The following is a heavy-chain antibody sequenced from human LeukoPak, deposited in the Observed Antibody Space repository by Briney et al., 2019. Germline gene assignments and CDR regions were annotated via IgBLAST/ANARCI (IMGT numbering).Heavy chain of an antibody. CDR1: GGSFSGYY. CDR2: INHSGST. CDR3: ARSRSYLYYYDSSGYYRY. V-gene: IGHV4-34*01. D-gene: IGHD3-22*01. J-gene: IGHJ4*02. Sequence: PSETLSLTCAVYGGSFSGYYWSWIRQPPGKGLEWIGEINHSGSTNYNPSLKSRVTISVDTSKNQFSLKLSSVTAADTAVYYCARSRSYLYYYDSSGYYRYWGQGTLVTVSS.